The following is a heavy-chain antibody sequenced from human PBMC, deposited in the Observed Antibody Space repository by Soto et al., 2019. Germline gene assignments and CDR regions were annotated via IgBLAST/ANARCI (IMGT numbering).Heavy chain of an antibody. D-gene: IGHD4-17*01. CDR3: ARVPSRLRKYGMDV. J-gene: IGHJ6*02. Sequence: QVQLVQSGAEVKKPGSSVKVSCKASGGTFSSYAISWVRQAPGQGLEWMGGIIPIFGTANYAQKFQGRVTITADESTSTAYMELSSLRSDDTAVYYCARVPSRLRKYGMDVWGQGTTVTVSS. CDR1: GGTFSSYA. CDR2: IIPIFGTA. V-gene: IGHV1-69*01.